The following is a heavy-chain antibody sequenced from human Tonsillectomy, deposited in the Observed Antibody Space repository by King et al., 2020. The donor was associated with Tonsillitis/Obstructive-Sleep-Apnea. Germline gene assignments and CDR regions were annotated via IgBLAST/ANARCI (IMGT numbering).Heavy chain of an antibody. Sequence: QLQESGPGLAKPSETLSLTCTVSGGSISSSSYYWGWIRQPPGKGLEWIGSIYYSGSTYYNPSLKSRVTISVDTSKNQFSLKLSSVTAADTAVYYCARLLIITSCFDYWGQGTLVTVSS. J-gene: IGHJ4*02. CDR1: GGSISSSSYY. CDR3: ARLLIITSCFDY. CDR2: IYYSGST. V-gene: IGHV4-39*01. D-gene: IGHD3-10*01.